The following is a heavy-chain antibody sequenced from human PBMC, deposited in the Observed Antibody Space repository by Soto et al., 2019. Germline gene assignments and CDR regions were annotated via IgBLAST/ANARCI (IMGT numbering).Heavy chain of an antibody. CDR1: GFTFSSYG. Sequence: QVQLVESGGGVVQPGRSLRLSCAASGFTFSSYGMHWVRQAPGKGLEWVAVIWYDGSNKYYADSVKGRFTISRDNSKTTLYLQMNSLRAEDTAVYYCAREGTYCRGGSCYPHFDYWGQGTLVTVSS. D-gene: IGHD2-15*01. CDR2: IWYDGSNK. J-gene: IGHJ4*02. V-gene: IGHV3-33*01. CDR3: AREGTYCRGGSCYPHFDY.